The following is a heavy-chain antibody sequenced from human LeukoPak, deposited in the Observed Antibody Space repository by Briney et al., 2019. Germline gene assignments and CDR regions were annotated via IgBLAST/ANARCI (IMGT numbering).Heavy chain of an antibody. CDR1: GFTFSSYA. J-gene: IGHJ4*02. Sequence: GGSLRLSCAASGFTFSSYAMSWVRQVPGKGLEWVSAISGSGGSTYYAVSVKGRFTISRDNSKNTLYLQMNSLRAKDTAVYYCAKDQSRGFDYWGQGTLVTVSS. V-gene: IGHV3-23*01. CDR3: AKDQSRGFDY. CDR2: ISGSGGST.